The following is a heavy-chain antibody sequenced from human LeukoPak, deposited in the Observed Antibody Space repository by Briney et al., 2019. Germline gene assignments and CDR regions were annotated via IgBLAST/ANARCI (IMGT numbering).Heavy chain of an antibody. V-gene: IGHV3-23*01. CDR1: GFTFSSYA. CDR3: AKTRYNWNSGPFDP. CDR2: ISGSGGST. J-gene: IGHJ5*02. D-gene: IGHD1-7*01. Sequence: PGGSLRLSCAASGFTFSSYAMSWVRQAPRKGLEWVSAISGSGGSTYYADSVKGRFTISRDNSKNTLYLQMNSLRAEDTAVYYCAKTRYNWNSGPFDPWGQGTLVTVSS.